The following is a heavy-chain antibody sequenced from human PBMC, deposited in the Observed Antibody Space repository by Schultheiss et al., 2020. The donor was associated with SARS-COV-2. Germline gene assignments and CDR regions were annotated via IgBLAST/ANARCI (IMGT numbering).Heavy chain of an antibody. CDR1: GFTFSSYG. V-gene: IGHV3-33*01. CDR3: ARDQVVVVAATPPYYGMDV. Sequence: GGSLRLSCAASGFTFSSYGMHWVRQAPGKGLEWVAVIWYDGSNKYYADSVKGRFTISRDNSKNTLYLQMNSLRAKDTAVYYCARDQVVVVAATPPYYGMDVWGQGTTVTVSS. J-gene: IGHJ6*02. CDR2: IWYDGSNK. D-gene: IGHD2-15*01.